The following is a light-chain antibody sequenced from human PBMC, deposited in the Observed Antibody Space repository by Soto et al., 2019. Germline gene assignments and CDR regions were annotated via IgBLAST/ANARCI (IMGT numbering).Light chain of an antibody. Sequence: DIQMTQSPSPLSASVGDRVTITCRASPSISSYLNWYQQKPGKAPKLLIYAASFLQSGVPSRFTGSGSGTDFTLTISSLQPEEFATYYCQQRKTFGQGTKVEIK. CDR1: PSISSY. CDR3: QQRKT. V-gene: IGKV1-39*01. J-gene: IGKJ1*01. CDR2: AAS.